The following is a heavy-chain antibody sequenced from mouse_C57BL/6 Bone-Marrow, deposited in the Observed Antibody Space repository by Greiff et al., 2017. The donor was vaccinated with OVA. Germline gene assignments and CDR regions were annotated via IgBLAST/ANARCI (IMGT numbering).Heavy chain of an antibody. CDR1: GYAFSSSW. J-gene: IGHJ4*01. D-gene: IGHD1-1*01. V-gene: IGHV1-82*01. Sequence: VQRVESGPELVKPGASVKISCKASGYAFSSSWMNWVKQRPGKGLEWIGRIYPGDGDTNYNGKFKGKATLTADKSSSTAYMQLSSLTSEDSAVYFCARDHYYGSSSYAMDYWGQGTSVTVSS. CDR3: ARDHYYGSSSYAMDY. CDR2: IYPGDGDT.